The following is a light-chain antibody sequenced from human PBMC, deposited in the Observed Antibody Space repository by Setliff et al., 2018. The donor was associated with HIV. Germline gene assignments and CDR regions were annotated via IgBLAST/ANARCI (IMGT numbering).Light chain of an antibody. CDR1: SSGVDTFDF. Sequence: QSALTQPASVSGSPGQSITISCTGTSSGVDTFDFVSWYQQHPDKAPKLLIYEVTNRPSGISNRFSGSKSGNTASLTISGLHEEDEGDYYCATYTARLGLVFGTGTKVTVL. J-gene: IGLJ1*01. V-gene: IGLV2-14*01. CDR3: ATYTARLGLV. CDR2: EVT.